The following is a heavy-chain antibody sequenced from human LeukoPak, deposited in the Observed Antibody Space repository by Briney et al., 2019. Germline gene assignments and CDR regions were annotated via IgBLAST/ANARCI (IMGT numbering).Heavy chain of an antibody. Sequence: GGSLRLSCAASGLTVSSNYMSWVRQAPGKGLEFVSILYSGGNTYYADSMKGRFTISRDNSKNTLYLQMNSLRAEDTAVYFCARQRRYCNNDTCYSGHDYWGQGTLVTVSS. J-gene: IGHJ4*02. V-gene: IGHV3-53*01. D-gene: IGHD2-15*01. CDR2: LYSGGNT. CDR1: GLTVSSNY. CDR3: ARQRRYCNNDTCYSGHDY.